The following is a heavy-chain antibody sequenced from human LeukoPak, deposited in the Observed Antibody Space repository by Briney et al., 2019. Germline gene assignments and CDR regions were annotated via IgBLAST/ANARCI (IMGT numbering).Heavy chain of an antibody. CDR3: ARLSRVVSNYYYYGMDV. V-gene: IGHV4-59*12. CDR2: IFYTGST. Sequence: PSETLSLTCTVSGGSISSYYWSWIRQPPGQGLDYIGYIFYTGSTNYNPSLKSRVTISVDTSKNQFSLKLSSVTAADTAVYYCARLSRVVSNYYYYGMDVWGQGTTVTVSS. J-gene: IGHJ6*02. D-gene: IGHD4-23*01. CDR1: GGSISSYY.